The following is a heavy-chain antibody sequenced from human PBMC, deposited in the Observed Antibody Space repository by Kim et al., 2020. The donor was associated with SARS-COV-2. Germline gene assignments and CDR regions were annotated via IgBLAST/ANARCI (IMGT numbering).Heavy chain of an antibody. CDR3: ARDQVGAHLS. CDR1: GFMFSMYW. D-gene: IGHD1-26*01. Sequence: GGSLRLSCVDSGFMFSMYWMSWVRQAPGKGLEWVADIKQDGSEKYYVDSVKGRFTISRDNAKKSLYLQMNSLRDEDTAVYYCARDQVGAHLSWGQGTLVTVSS. V-gene: IGHV3-7*01. J-gene: IGHJ5*02. CDR2: IKQDGSEK.